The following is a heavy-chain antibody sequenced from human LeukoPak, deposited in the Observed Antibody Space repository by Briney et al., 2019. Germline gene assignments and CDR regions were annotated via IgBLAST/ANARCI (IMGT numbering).Heavy chain of an antibody. CDR1: GFTFSSYW. V-gene: IGHV3-7*03. CDR2: INKEGNEI. Sequence: GGSLRLSCAASGFTFSSYWLSWVRQAPGKGLEWVANINKEGNEIYYVNSVKGRFTISRDNTKNSLYLQMNSLRAEDTAVYYCARRAGAYTHPYDYWGQGTLVTVSS. J-gene: IGHJ4*02. D-gene: IGHD3-16*01. CDR3: ARRAGAYTHPYDY.